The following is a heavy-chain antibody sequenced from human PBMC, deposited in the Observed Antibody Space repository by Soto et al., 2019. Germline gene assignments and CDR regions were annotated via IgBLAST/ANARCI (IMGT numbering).Heavy chain of an antibody. V-gene: IGHV3-7*01. Sequence: EVQLVESGGGLVQPGGSLRLSCAASRFTFSSYWMSWVRQAPGKGLEWVANIKQDGSEKYYVDSVKGRFTISRDNAKNSLYLQMNSLRAEDTAVYYCARALVLLWFGETTGWFDPWGQGTLVTVSS. CDR1: RFTFSSYW. D-gene: IGHD3-10*01. CDR3: ARALVLLWFGETTGWFDP. J-gene: IGHJ5*02. CDR2: IKQDGSEK.